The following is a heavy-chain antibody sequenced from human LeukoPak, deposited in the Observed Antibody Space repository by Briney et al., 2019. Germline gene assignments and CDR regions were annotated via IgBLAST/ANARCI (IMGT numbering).Heavy chain of an antibody. D-gene: IGHD5-18*01. CDR2: INPNSGGT. Sequence: ASVKVSCKASGYTFTGYYMHWVRQAPGQGLEWMGWINPNSGGTNYAQKFQGRVTMTRDTSISTAYMELSRLRSDDTAVYYCARGYSYGYGGAWSRRGLDVWGKGTTVTVSS. CDR3: ARGYSYGYGGAWSRRGLDV. V-gene: IGHV1-2*02. J-gene: IGHJ6*04. CDR1: GYTFTGYY.